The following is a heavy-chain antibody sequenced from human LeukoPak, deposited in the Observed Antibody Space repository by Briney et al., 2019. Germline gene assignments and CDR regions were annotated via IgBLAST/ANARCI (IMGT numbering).Heavy chain of an antibody. CDR3: AREVAEYYYYYMDV. J-gene: IGHJ6*03. V-gene: IGHV4-59*01. CDR2: IYYSGST. D-gene: IGHD2-15*01. Sequence: PSETLSLTCTVSGGSISSYYWSWIRQPPGKGLEWIGYIYYSGSTNYNPSLKSRVTISVDTSKNQFSLKLSSVTAADTAVYYCAREVAEYYYYYMDVWGKGTTVTISS. CDR1: GGSISSYY.